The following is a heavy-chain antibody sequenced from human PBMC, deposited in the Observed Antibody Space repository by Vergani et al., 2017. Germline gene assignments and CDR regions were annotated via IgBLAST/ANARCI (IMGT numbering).Heavy chain of an antibody. V-gene: IGHV4-30-2*01. CDR1: GGSISSGGYS. CDR3: ASASYSSSWYFWFDP. J-gene: IGHJ5*02. CDR2: IYHSGST. D-gene: IGHD6-13*01. Sequence: QLQLQESGSGLVKPSQTLSLTCAVSGGSISSGGYSWSWIRQPPGKGLEWIGYIYHSGSTYYNPSLKSRVTISVDSSKNQFSLKLSSVTAADTAVYYCASASYSSSWYFWFDPWGQGTLVTVSS.